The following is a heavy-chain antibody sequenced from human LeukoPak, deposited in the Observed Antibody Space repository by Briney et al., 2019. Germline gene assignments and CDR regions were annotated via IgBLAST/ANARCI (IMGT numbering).Heavy chain of an antibody. D-gene: IGHD3-10*01. CDR3: ARGLWFGDENPPYFDY. J-gene: IGHJ4*02. Sequence: PSETLSLTCSVSGGSISSSNYYWSWIRQPAGKGLEWIGRIYTCESTNYNPSLKSRVTISVDTSRNQFSLKLSSVTAADTAVYYCARGLWFGDENPPYFDYWGQGILVTVSS. CDR2: IYTCEST. CDR1: GGSISSSNYY. V-gene: IGHV4-61*02.